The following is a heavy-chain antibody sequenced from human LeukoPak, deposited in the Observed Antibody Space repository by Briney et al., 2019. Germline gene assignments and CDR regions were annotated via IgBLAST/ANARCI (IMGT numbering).Heavy chain of an antibody. V-gene: IGHV3-30-3*01. D-gene: IGHD1-26*01. CDR1: GFTFSSYA. CDR2: ISYDGSNK. CDR3: ARDSIVGAAFDY. Sequence: GGSLRLSCAASGFTFSSYAMHWVRQAPGKGLEWVAVISYDGSNKYYADSVRGRFTISRDNSKNTLYLQMNSRRAEDTAVYYCARDSIVGAAFDYWGQGTLVTVSS. J-gene: IGHJ4*02.